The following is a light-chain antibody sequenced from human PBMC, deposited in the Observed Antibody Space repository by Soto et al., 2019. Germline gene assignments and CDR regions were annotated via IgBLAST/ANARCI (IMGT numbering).Light chain of an antibody. J-gene: IGKJ1*01. Sequence: EIVMTQSPATLSVSPGERATLSCRASQSVSSNLAWYQQKPGQAPRLLIYGASTRATGSPARFSGSGSGTEFTLTISSLQSEDFAVYYCQQYNNWPQTFGQGPKVEIK. CDR3: QQYNNWPQT. V-gene: IGKV3-15*01. CDR2: GAS. CDR1: QSVSSN.